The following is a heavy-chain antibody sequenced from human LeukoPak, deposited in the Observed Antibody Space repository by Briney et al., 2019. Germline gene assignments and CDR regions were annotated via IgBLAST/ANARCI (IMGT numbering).Heavy chain of an antibody. V-gene: IGHV3-21*04. J-gene: IGHJ3*02. Sequence: GGSLRLSCAASGFTFSSYSMNWVRQAPGKGLEWVSSISSSSSYIYYADSVKGRFTISRDNAKNSLYLQMNSLRAEDTAIYYCAKLRIAFGGLIRDAFDIWGQGTMVSVSS. CDR3: AKLRIAFGGLIRDAFDI. D-gene: IGHD3-16*01. CDR1: GFTFSSYS. CDR2: ISSSSSYI.